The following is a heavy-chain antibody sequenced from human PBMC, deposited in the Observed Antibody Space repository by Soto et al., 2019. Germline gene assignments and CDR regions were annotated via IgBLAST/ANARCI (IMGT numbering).Heavy chain of an antibody. J-gene: IGHJ6*03. D-gene: IGHD3-16*02. CDR1: GFTFSNAW. Sequence: GGSLRLSCAASGFTFSNAWMSWVRQAPGKGLEWVGRIKSKTDGGTTDFAAPVKGRFTISRDDSKNTLYLQMNSLKTEDTAVYYCTTDNHYDYIWGSYRLYYMDVWGKGTTVTVSS. V-gene: IGHV3-15*01. CDR2: IKSKTDGGTT. CDR3: TTDNHYDYIWGSYRLYYMDV.